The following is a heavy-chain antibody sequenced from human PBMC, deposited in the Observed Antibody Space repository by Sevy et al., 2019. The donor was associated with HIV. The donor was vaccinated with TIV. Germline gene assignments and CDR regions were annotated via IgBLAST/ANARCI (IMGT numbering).Heavy chain of an antibody. Sequence: GGSLRLSCAASGFNLITYAVSWVRQAPGKGLEWVSAIGGSGGSTYYADSVKGRFTIARDTSKNTVHLQMNSLRAEDTAIYYCAKEGDNCLTGYYFFWGQGALVTVSS. CDR3: AKEGDNCLTGYYFF. CDR2: IGGSGGST. CDR1: GFNLITYA. V-gene: IGHV3-23*01. D-gene: IGHD3-9*01. J-gene: IGHJ4*02.